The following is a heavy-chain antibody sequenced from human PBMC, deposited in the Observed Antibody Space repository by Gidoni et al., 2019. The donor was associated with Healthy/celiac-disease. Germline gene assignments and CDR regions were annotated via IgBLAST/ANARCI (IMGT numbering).Heavy chain of an antibody. D-gene: IGHD5-18*01. V-gene: IGHV3-15*01. CDR2: IKSKTDGRPT. Sequence: EVQLVESGGGVVKPGGSLRLAWAASGFTVSNAWISWVRQAPGTGLECVGRIKSKTDGRPTDYAAPVKGRFTISRDDSKNTLYLQMNSLTTEDTAVYYCTTYPEYSYEMDVGYWGQGTLVTVSS. CDR3: TTYPEYSYEMDVGY. J-gene: IGHJ4*02. CDR1: GFTVSNAW.